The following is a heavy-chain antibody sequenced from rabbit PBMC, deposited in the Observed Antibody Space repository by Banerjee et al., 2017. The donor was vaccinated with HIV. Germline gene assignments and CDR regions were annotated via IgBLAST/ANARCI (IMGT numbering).Heavy chain of an antibody. Sequence: QEQLEESGGDLVKPEGSLTLSCKGSGFTISRYGVSWVRQAPGKGLEWIACIYTGSGSALYVSWAKGRFTISKTSSTTVTLQMTSLTAADTATYFCARGWITMTMNLWGPGTLVTVS. CDR2: IYTGSGSA. CDR1: GFTISRYG. D-gene: IGHD2-1*01. CDR3: ARGWITMTMNL. J-gene: IGHJ4*01. V-gene: IGHV1S45*01.